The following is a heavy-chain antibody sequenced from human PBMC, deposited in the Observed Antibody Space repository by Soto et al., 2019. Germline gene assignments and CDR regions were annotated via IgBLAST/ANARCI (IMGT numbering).Heavy chain of an antibody. CDR2: IDPSDSYT. J-gene: IGHJ4*02. CDR3: ARLACSSTSCYQVDY. Sequence: GESLKISCKGSGYSFTSYWISWVRQMPGKGLEWMGRIDPSDSYTNYSPSFQGHVTISADKSISTAYLQWSSLKASDTAMYYCARLACSSTSCYQVDYWGQGTLVTVSS. D-gene: IGHD2-2*01. CDR1: GYSFTSYW. V-gene: IGHV5-10-1*01.